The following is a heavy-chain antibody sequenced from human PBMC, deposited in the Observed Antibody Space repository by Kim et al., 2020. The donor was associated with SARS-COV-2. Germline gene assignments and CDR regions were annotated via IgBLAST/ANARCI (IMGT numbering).Heavy chain of an antibody. CDR2: INAGNGNT. V-gene: IGHV1-3*01. CDR1: GYTFTSYA. D-gene: IGHD3-10*02. Sequence: ASVKVSCKASGYTFTSYAMHWVRQAPGQRLEWMGWINAGNGNTKYSQKFQGRVTITRDTSASTAYMELSSLRSEDTAVYYCARVAVRGVSLYENWFDPWGQGTLVTVSS. CDR3: ARVAVRGVSLYENWFDP. J-gene: IGHJ5*02.